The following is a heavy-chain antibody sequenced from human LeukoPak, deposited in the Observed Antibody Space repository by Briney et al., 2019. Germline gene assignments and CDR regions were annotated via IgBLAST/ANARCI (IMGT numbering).Heavy chain of an antibody. V-gene: IGHV3-15*01. CDR1: GFTFSNAW. Sequence: GGSPRLSCAPSGFTFSNAWMSWVPQAPGKGLGWVGRIKSKIEGGTTDYAAPVKGRFAISRDDSKNTLYLQMNSLKTEDTAVYYCTTASRGYSYGFLFDYWGQGTLVTVSS. J-gene: IGHJ4*02. CDR2: IKSKIEGGTT. CDR3: TTASRGYSYGFLFDY. D-gene: IGHD5-18*01.